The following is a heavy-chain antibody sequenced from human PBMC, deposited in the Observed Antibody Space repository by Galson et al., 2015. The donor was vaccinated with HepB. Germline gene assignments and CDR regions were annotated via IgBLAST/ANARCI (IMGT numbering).Heavy chain of an antibody. CDR3: ARGSSSPWYYYGMDV. J-gene: IGHJ6*02. CDR1: GYTFTSYG. V-gene: IGHV1-18*04. CDR2: ISAYNGNT. D-gene: IGHD3-10*01. Sequence: QSGAEVKKPGESLKISCKASGYTFTSYGISWVRQAPGQGLEWMGWISAYNGNTNYAQKLQGRVTMTTDTSTSTAYMELRSLRSDDTAVYYCARGSSSPWYYYGMDVWGQGTTVTVSS.